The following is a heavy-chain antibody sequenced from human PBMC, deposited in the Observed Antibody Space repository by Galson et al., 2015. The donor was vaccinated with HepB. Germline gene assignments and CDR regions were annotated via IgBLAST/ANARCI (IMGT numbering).Heavy chain of an antibody. CDR2: ISGSGGST. CDR3: ATAPGWFDP. CDR1: GFTFSSYA. Sequence: SLRLSCAASGFTFSSYAMSWVRQAPGKGLEWVSGISGSGGSTYYPDSVKGRFTISRDNSKNTLYLRMNSLRAEDTAVYYCATAPGWFDPWGQGTLVTVSS. V-gene: IGHV3-23*01. J-gene: IGHJ5*02.